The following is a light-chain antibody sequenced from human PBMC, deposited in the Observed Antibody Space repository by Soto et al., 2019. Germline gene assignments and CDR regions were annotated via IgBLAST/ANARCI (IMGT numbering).Light chain of an antibody. V-gene: IGLV2-14*01. CDR2: EVT. CDR3: SSYTNINTRACV. Sequence: QSALTQPASVSGSPGQSITISCTGTSGDIVSNNRVSWYQQHPGKAPKLIIYEVTDRPSGVSNRFSGSKSGNTASLTISGLQAEDEAEYYCSSYTNINTRACVFGTGTKVTVL. J-gene: IGLJ1*01. CDR1: SGDIVSNNR.